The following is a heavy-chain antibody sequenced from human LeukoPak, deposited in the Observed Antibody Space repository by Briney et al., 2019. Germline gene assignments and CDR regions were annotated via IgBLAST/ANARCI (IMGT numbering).Heavy chain of an antibody. Sequence: PGGSLRLSCAASGFPFSNYWMSWVRQAPGKGLEWMANIKQDGSEKYYVDSVKGRFTISRDNAKNPLYLQMNSLRAEDTAVYYCARDHLVGMPYAWGQGTLVTVSS. CDR3: ARDHLVGMPYA. V-gene: IGHV3-7*01. D-gene: IGHD1-26*01. CDR1: GFPFSNYW. CDR2: IKQDGSEK. J-gene: IGHJ4*02.